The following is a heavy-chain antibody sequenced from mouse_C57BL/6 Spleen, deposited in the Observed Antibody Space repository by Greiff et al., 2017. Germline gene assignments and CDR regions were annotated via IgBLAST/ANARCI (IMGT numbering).Heavy chain of an antibody. CDR1: GFTFSNYW. CDR2: IRLKSDNYAT. Sequence: EVQLVESGGGLVQPGGSMKLSCVASGFTFSNYWMNWVRQSPEKGLEWVAQIRLKSDNYATHYAESVKGRFTISRDDSKSSVYLQMNNLRAEDTGIYYCTGATTRYFDYWGQGTTLTVSS. V-gene: IGHV6-3*01. J-gene: IGHJ2*01. D-gene: IGHD1-1*01. CDR3: TGATTRYFDY.